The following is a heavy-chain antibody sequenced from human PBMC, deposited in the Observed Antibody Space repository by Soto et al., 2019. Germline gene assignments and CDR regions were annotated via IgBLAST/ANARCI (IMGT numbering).Heavy chain of an antibody. D-gene: IGHD3-3*02. CDR3: ARDKDRQQLGGNCYYILDV. CDR1: GGTFSTSA. V-gene: IGHV1-69*12. CDR2: IMPVFATP. Sequence: QVQLMQSGAEVKKPGSSVKVSCKASGGTFSTSAISWVRQAPGEGLEWVGGIMPVFATPDYAQKFQGRVTISADESTTTAYLELTSLTTDDTAVYYCARDKDRQQLGGNCYYILDVWGQGTAITVSS. J-gene: IGHJ6*02.